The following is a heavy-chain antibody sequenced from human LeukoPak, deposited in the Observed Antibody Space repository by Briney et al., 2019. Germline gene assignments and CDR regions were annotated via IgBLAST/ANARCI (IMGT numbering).Heavy chain of an antibody. V-gene: IGHV4-34*01. CDR2: INHSGGT. Sequence: SETLSLTCAVYGGSFSGYYWSWIRQPPGKGLEWIGEINHSGGTNYNPSLKSRVTISVDTSKNQFSLKLSSVTAADTAVYYCARGGRTKIIDYWGQGTLVTVSS. CDR3: ARGGRTKIIDY. CDR1: GGSFSGYY. J-gene: IGHJ4*02.